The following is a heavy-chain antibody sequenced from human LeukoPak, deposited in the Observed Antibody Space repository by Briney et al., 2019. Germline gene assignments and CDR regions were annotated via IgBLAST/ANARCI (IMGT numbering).Heavy chain of an antibody. J-gene: IGHJ4*02. CDR1: GFTFSSYG. Sequence: LSCAASGFTFSSYGMHWVRQAPGKGLEWVAVISYDGSNKYYADSVKGRFTISRDNSKNTLYLQMNSLRAEDTAVYYCAKIPVPASSSWYDYWGQGTLVTVSS. CDR3: AKIPVPASSSWYDY. D-gene: IGHD6-13*01. V-gene: IGHV3-30*18. CDR2: ISYDGSNK.